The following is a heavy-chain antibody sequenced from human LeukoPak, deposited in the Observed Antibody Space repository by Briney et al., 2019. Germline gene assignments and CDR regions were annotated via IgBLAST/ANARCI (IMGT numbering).Heavy chain of an antibody. Sequence: SETLSLTSTVSGGSISSYNWSWIRQPPGMGLEGMGYIYNSGSTNYNPSLKRRSTISEDTSKNHFFLKLSPVTAESACRYYWRRVPSYTGYERYYYYIDVWGKGTTVTVSS. CDR2: IYNSGST. CDR3: RRVPSYTGYERYYYYIDV. V-gene: IGHV4-59*13. J-gene: IGHJ6*03. CDR1: GGSISSYN. D-gene: IGHD5-12*01.